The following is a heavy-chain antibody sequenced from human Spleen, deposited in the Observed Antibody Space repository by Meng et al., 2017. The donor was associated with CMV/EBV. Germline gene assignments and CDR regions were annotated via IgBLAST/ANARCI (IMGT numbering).Heavy chain of an antibody. V-gene: IGHV4-34*01. CDR3: ARARPIFGVVMVYYYYGMDV. Sequence: SETLSLTCAVYGGSSSGYYWTWIRQPPGKGLEWIGEINHSGSTKYSPSLKSRVTISVDTSKNQFSLKLSSVTAADTAVYYCARARPIFGVVMVYYYYGMDVWGQGTTVTVSS. D-gene: IGHD3-3*01. CDR1: GGSSSGYY. J-gene: IGHJ6*02. CDR2: INHSGST.